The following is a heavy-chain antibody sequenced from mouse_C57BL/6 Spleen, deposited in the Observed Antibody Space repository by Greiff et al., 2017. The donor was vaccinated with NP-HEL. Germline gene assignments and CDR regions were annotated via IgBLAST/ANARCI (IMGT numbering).Heavy chain of an antibody. V-gene: IGHV5-17*01. D-gene: IGHD4-1*01. CDR3: ARSLTGTTWFAY. CDR1: GFTFSDYG. Sequence: EVHLVESGGGLVKPGGSLKLSCAASGFTFSDYGMHWVRQAPEKGLEWVAYISSGSSTIYYADTVKGRFTISRDNAKNTLFLQMTSLRSEDTAMYYCARSLTGTTWFAYWGQGTLVTVSA. J-gene: IGHJ3*01. CDR2: ISSGSSTI.